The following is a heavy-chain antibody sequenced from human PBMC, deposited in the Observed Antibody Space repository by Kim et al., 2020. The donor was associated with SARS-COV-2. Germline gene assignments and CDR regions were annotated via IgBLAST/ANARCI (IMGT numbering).Heavy chain of an antibody. Sequence: DSVKGRFTIPRDNAKNSLYLQMNSLRAEDTAVYYCARDGAYDFWSRPDYWGQGTLVTVSS. D-gene: IGHD3-3*01. CDR3: ARDGAYDFWSRPDY. V-gene: IGHV3-48*03. J-gene: IGHJ4*02.